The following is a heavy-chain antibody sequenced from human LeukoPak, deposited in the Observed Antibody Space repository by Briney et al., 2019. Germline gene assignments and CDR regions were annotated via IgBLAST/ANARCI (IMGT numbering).Heavy chain of an antibody. D-gene: IGHD3-16*01. Sequence: GASVTVSCKASGYTFTSYGISWVRQAPGQGLEWMGWINTYNGNTNYAQKLQGRVTMTTDTSTSTAYMELRSLRSDDTAVYYCARDRAIGWGGMIEFYYYGMDVWGQGTTVTVSS. J-gene: IGHJ6*02. CDR3: ARDRAIGWGGMIEFYYYGMDV. V-gene: IGHV1-18*01. CDR2: INTYNGNT. CDR1: GYTFTSYG.